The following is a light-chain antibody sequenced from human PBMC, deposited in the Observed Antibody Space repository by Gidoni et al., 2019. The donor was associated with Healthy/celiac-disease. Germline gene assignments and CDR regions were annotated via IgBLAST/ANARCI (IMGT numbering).Light chain of an antibody. J-gene: IGKJ3*01. Sequence: ELVMTQSPATLSVSPGERATLSCRASQSVSSNLAWYQQKPGQAPRLLIYGASTRATGIPARFSGSGSGTEFTLTISSLQSEDFAVYYCQQYNNWPPVTFGPGTKVDIK. CDR1: QSVSSN. CDR2: GAS. CDR3: QQYNNWPPVT. V-gene: IGKV3-15*01.